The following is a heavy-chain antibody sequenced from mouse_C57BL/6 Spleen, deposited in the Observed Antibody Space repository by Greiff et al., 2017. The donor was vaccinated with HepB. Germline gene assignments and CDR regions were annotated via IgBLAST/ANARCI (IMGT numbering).Heavy chain of an antibody. CDR3: ARDRGFATVVATGYFDV. D-gene: IGHD1-1*01. Sequence: EVKLMESGGGLVKPGGSLKLSCAASGFTFSSYAMSWVRQTPEKRLEWVATISDGGSYTYYPDNVKGRFTISRDNAKYNLYLQMSHLKSEDTAMYYCARDRGFATVVATGYFDVWGTGTTVTVSS. CDR1: GFTFSSYA. V-gene: IGHV5-4*01. J-gene: IGHJ1*03. CDR2: ISDGGSYT.